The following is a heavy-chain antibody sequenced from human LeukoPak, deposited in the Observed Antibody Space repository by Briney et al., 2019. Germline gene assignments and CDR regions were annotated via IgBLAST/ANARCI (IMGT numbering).Heavy chain of an antibody. Sequence: SETLSLTCTVSGDSISSGDYYWSWIRQPAGKGLEWIGRISSSGSTNYNPSLKSRVTISVDTSKNQFSLKLSSVAAADTAVYYCARDWSGTDAFDIWGQGTMVTVSS. CDR1: GDSISSGDYY. D-gene: IGHD3-3*01. CDR2: ISSSGST. CDR3: ARDWSGTDAFDI. J-gene: IGHJ3*02. V-gene: IGHV4-61*02.